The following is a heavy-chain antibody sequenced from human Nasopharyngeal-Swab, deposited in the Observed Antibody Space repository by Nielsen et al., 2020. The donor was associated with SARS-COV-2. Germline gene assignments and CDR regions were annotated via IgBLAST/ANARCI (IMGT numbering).Heavy chain of an antibody. J-gene: IGHJ5*02. CDR3: ATHYYDSSGYYYWFDP. CDR1: GGSISGNNYF. CDR2: ISYTGST. D-gene: IGHD3-22*01. V-gene: IGHV4-39*01. Sequence: GSLRLSCTVSGGSISGNNYFWGWIRQPPGKGLEWIGSISYTGSTYSNPSLKSRVTISVDTSRNQFSLKLTSVTAADTAVYYCATHYYDSSGYYYWFDPWGQGTLVTVSS.